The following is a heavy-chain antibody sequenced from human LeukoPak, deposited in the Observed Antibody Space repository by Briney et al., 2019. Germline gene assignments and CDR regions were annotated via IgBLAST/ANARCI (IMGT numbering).Heavy chain of an antibody. CDR2: IYPGDSDP. V-gene: IGHV5-51*01. Sequence: GESLKISCKGSGYSFTSYWIGWVRQMPGKGLEWMGIIYPGDSDPRYSPSFQGQVTISADKSISTAYLQWSSLKASDTAMYYCARHSSSWSGDFDYWGQGTLVTVSS. D-gene: IGHD6-13*01. CDR1: GYSFTSYW. J-gene: IGHJ4*02. CDR3: ARHSSSWSGDFDY.